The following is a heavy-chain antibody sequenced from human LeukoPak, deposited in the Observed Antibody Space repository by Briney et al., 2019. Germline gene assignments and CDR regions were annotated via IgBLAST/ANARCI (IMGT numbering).Heavy chain of an antibody. D-gene: IGHD3-10*01. Sequence: SQTLSLTCAISGDSVSSNSATWNWIRQSPSRGLEWLGRAYYRSNWYSDYALSVKSRITINPDTSKNQFSLQLDSVTPEDTAMYYCARGYYGSGRHGMDVWGQGNHGHRLL. J-gene: IGHJ6*02. CDR1: GDSVSSNSAT. CDR3: ARGYYGSGRHGMDV. CDR2: AYYRSNWYS. V-gene: IGHV6-1*01.